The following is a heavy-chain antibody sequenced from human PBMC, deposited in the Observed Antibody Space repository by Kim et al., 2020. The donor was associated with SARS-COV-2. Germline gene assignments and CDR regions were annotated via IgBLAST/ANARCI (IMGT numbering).Heavy chain of an antibody. D-gene: IGHD2-2*01. V-gene: IGHV3-23*01. CDR2: ISGSGAST. Sequence: GGSLRLSCAASGFIFSTYAMRWVRQAPGKGLEWVSAISGSGASTYFAVSVKGRFAISRDNSKNTLYLQMNSLRAEDTAPYYCAQGPANTGTTCYTVGAF. J-gene: IGHJ3*01. CDR1: GFIFSTYA. CDR3: AQGPANTGTTCYTVGAF.